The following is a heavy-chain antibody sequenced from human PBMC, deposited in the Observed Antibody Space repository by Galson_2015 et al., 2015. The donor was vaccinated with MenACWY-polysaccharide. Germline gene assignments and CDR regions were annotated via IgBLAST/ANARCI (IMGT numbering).Heavy chain of an antibody. Sequence: SETLSLTCTVSGDSVTSPTYYWSWLRQSPGKGLEWIGYLSYSGRANENPSLRSRVAISIDTSKNQFSLRLTSVTAADTAMYYCARGGMVREVITGGILYYWGQGMLVTVSS. CDR3: ARGGMVREVITGGILYY. CDR1: GDSVTSPTYY. D-gene: IGHD3-10*01. V-gene: IGHV4-61*01. J-gene: IGHJ4*02. CDR2: LSYSGRA.